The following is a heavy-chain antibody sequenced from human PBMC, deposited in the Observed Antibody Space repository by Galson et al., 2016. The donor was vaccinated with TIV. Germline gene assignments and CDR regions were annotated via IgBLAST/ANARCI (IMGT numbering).Heavy chain of an antibody. V-gene: IGHV1-8*01. Sequence: SVKVSCKASGYSFLSFDINWVRQAAGQGLEWMGWMNPHSGSTVSAQNFRGRVTMTRNLSISTAYMELSSLTSEDTAIYYCARPSYGSAYYGLDVWGQGTTVTVSS. CDR1: GYSFLSFD. D-gene: IGHD4-17*01. J-gene: IGHJ6*02. CDR2: MNPHSGST. CDR3: ARPSYGSAYYGLDV.